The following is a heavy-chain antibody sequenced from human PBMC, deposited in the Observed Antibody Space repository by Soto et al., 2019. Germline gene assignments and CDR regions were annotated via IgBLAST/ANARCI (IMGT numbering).Heavy chain of an antibody. CDR3: ARESGDCSGGSCYSFNYYYYGMDV. V-gene: IGHV4-31*03. D-gene: IGHD2-15*01. J-gene: IGHJ6*02. CDR2: IYDRGST. CDR1: GGSISSGGYY. Sequence: QVQLQESGPGLVKPSQTLSLTCTVSGGSISSGGYYWSWIRQHPGKGLEWIGYIYDRGSTYYNPSLKSRVPIPVATSKIQFYLKLSSVTAADTAVYYCARESGDCSGGSCYSFNYYYYGMDVWGQGTTVTVSS.